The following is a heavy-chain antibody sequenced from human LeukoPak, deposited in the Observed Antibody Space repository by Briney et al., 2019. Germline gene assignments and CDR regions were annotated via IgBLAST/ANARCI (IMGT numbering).Heavy chain of an antibody. Sequence: SETLSLTCTVSGGSISSSSYYWGWIRQPPGKGLEWIGSIYYSGSTYYNPSLKSRVTISVDTSKNQFSLKLSSVTAADTAAYYCARLSQAVTYYDFWTGYGMDVWGQGTTVTVSS. CDR2: IYYSGST. J-gene: IGHJ6*02. V-gene: IGHV4-39*01. CDR3: ARLSQAVTYYDFWTGYGMDV. CDR1: GGSISSSSYY. D-gene: IGHD3-3*01.